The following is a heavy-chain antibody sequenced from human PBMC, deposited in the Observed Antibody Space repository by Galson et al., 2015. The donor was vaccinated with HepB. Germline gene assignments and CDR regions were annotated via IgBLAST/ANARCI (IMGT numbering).Heavy chain of an antibody. CDR1: GFTSGDYG. D-gene: IGHD3-10*01. V-gene: IGHV3-49*04. Sequence: SLRLSCAASGFTSGDYGMSWVRQAPGKGLEWVGFIRSKAYGGTTEYAASVKGRFTISRDDSKSIGYLQMNSLKTEDTAVYYCASSGSGTYPATHWGQGTLVTASS. CDR3: ASSGSGTYPATH. CDR2: IRSKAYGGTT. J-gene: IGHJ4*02.